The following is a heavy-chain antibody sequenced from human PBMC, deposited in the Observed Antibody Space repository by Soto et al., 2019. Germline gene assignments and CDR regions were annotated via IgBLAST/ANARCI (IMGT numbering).Heavy chain of an antibody. Sequence: PSETLSLTCAVYGGSFSGYYWSWIRQPPGKGLEWIGDIYYSGSTNYNPSLKSRVTISVDTSKNQFSLKLSSVTAADTAVYYCARRYGGNLDYWGQGTLVTVSS. CDR2: IYYSGST. V-gene: IGHV4-34*01. J-gene: IGHJ4*02. D-gene: IGHD1-26*01. CDR3: ARRYGGNLDY. CDR1: GGSFSGYY.